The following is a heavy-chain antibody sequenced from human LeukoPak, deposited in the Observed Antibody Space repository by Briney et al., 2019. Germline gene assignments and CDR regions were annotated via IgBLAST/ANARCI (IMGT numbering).Heavy chain of an antibody. CDR2: IKQDGSEK. D-gene: IGHD3-10*01. CDR3: ARAGSMVRGVMATHFYYYFDY. Sequence: GGSLRLSCAASGFTFSSYWMSWVRQAPGKGLEWVANIKQDGSEKYYVDSVKGRFTISRDNAKNSLYLQMNSLRAEDTAVYYCARAGSMVRGVMATHFYYYFDYWGQGTLVTVSS. V-gene: IGHV3-7*01. CDR1: GFTFSSYW. J-gene: IGHJ4*02.